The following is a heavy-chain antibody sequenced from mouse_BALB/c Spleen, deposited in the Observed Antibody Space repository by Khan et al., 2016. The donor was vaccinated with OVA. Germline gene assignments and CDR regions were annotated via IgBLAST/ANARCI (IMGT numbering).Heavy chain of an antibody. Sequence: EVQLQESGAELGRPGSSVKLSCKTSGFTFTSYGIKWVKQRPGQGLEWIGYIYPGNGYTVYNEKFQGKATLTSDTSSSIAYMQPSSLTSEDSAIYFCAAAYYRNYFDYWGQGTTLTVSS. CDR1: GFTFTSYG. CDR2: IYPGNGYT. V-gene: IGHV1S134*01. D-gene: IGHD2-14*01. CDR3: AAAYYRNYFDY. J-gene: IGHJ2*01.